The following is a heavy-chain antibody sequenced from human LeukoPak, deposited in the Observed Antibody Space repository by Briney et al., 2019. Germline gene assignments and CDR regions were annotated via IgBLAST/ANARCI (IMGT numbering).Heavy chain of an antibody. J-gene: IGHJ4*02. CDR1: GYTFTGYY. CDR3: ARVIRLGELSPSIYFDY. Sequence: ASVKVSCKASGYTFTGYYMHWVRQAPGQGLEWMGWINPNSGGTNYAQKFQGRVTMTRDTSISTAYMELSRLRSDDTAVYYCARVIRLGELSPSIYFDYWGQGTLVTVSS. D-gene: IGHD3-16*02. V-gene: IGHV1-2*02. CDR2: INPNSGGT.